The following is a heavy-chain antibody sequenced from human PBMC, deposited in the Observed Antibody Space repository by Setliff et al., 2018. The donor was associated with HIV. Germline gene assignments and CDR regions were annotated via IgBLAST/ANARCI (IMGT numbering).Heavy chain of an antibody. CDR1: GYIFLNYD. D-gene: IGHD2-21*02. Sequence: ASVKVSCKASGYIFLNYDITWVRQAPGQGLEWMGWISPDNGNTKYAQKIEGRVILTTDKSTNTVEMELRSLRSDDTAVYYCVRDRELLTTRSLDFWGPGTLVTVSS. J-gene: IGHJ4*02. CDR3: VRDRELLTTRSLDF. V-gene: IGHV1-18*04. CDR2: ISPDNGNT.